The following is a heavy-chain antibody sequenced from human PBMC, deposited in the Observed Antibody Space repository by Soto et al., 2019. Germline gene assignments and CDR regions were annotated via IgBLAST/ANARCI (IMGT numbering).Heavy chain of an antibody. V-gene: IGHV4-4*02. CDR1: GGSISSSNW. J-gene: IGHJ6*01. Sequence: QVQLQESGPGLVKPSVTLSLTCAVSGGSISSSNWWSWVRQPPGKGLEWIGEIYHSGSTNYNPSLKCRVTISVDNSKNQFYLKLSSVTAAHTAVYYCARVVGGYYYGMDVWGQGSMVTVSS. CDR2: IYHSGST. CDR3: ARVVGGYYYGMDV. D-gene: IGHD2-2*01.